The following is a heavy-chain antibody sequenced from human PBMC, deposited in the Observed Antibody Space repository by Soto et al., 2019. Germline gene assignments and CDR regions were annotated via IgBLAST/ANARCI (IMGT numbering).Heavy chain of an antibody. CDR2: ISSSSSTI. Sequence: PGGSLRLSCAASGFTFSSYSMNWVRQAPGKGREGFSYISSSSSTIYYADSVKGRFTISRDNAKNSLYLQMNSLRAEDTAVYYCAREDRYCSSTSCYYYYYYMDVWGKGTTVTVSS. J-gene: IGHJ6*03. V-gene: IGHV3-48*01. CDR3: AREDRYCSSTSCYYYYYYMDV. CDR1: GFTFSSYS. D-gene: IGHD2-2*01.